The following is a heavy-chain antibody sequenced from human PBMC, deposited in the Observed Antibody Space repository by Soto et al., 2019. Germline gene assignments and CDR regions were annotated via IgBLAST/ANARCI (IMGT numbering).Heavy chain of an antibody. CDR2: IIPMFGTA. V-gene: IGHV1-69*12. CDR1: GGTFSPYA. Sequence: QVQLVQSGAEVKKPESSVKVSCKAPGGTFSPYAISWVRQAPGQGLEWMGGIIPMFGTANYAQRFQDRVTITAYESTNTVYMELSSLRSEDTAVYFCASGIQLWLRRINNGYSGWGQGTLVTVSS. CDR3: ASGIQLWLRRINNGYSG. D-gene: IGHD5-18*01. J-gene: IGHJ4*02.